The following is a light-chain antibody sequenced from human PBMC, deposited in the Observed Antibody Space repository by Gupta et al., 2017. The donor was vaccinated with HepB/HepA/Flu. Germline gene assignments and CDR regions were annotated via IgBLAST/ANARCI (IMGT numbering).Light chain of an antibody. CDR3: AAWDNSLSAYI. V-gene: IGLV1-47*02. CDR2: NDD. CDR1: SSNVGRDN. J-gene: IGLJ1*01. Sequence: QPVLTQPPSAFGTPGPRVAILVSGSSSNVGRDNVYWYRQLPGTAPKLLIYNDDRRPSGVPDRFSGSKSGTSASLAISGLRSEDEADYYCAAWDNSLSAYIFGTGTWVTVL.